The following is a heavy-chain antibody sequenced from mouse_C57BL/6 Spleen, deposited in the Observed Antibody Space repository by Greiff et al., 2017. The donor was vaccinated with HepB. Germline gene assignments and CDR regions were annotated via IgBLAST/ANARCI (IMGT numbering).Heavy chain of an antibody. CDR2: IDPSDSYT. CDR1: GYTFTSYW. V-gene: IGHV1-50*01. D-gene: IGHD1-1*01. Sequence: VQLQQPGAELVKPGASVKLSCKASGYTFTSYWMQWVKQRPGQGLEWIGEIDPSDSYTNYNQKFKGKATLTVDTSSSTAYMQLSSLTSEDSAVYYCAHYCGSSYGVDYWGQGTSVTVSS. J-gene: IGHJ4*01. CDR3: AHYCGSSYGVDY.